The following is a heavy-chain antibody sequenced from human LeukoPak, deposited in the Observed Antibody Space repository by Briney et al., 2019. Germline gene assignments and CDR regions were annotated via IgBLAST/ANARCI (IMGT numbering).Heavy chain of an antibody. D-gene: IGHD2-15*01. V-gene: IGHV4-59*01. CDR2: IYYSGST. CDR3: ARGRFELPY. J-gene: IGHJ4*02. Sequence: SETLSLTCTVSGGSISSDYWSWIRQPPGKGLEWIGYIYYSGSTNYNPSLRSRVAMSVDTSNNQFFLRLTSVTAADTALYYCARGRFELPYWGQGTLVTASS. CDR1: GGSISSDY.